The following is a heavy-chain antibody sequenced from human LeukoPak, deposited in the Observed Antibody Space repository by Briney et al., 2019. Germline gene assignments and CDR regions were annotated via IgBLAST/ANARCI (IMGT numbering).Heavy chain of an antibody. Sequence: SETLSLTCTVSGGSISSYYWSWNRQPPGKGLEWIGYIYYSGSTNYNPSLKSRVTISVDTSKNQFSLKLSSVTAADTAVYYCARDRKAAWEGAFDIWGQGTMVTVSS. V-gene: IGHV4-59*01. CDR2: IYYSGST. CDR1: GGSISSYY. J-gene: IGHJ3*02. CDR3: ARDRKAAWEGAFDI. D-gene: IGHD1-26*01.